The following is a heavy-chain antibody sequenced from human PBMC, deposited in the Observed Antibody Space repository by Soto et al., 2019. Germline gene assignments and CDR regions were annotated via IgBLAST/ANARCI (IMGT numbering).Heavy chain of an antibody. Sequence: SVKVSCKASGGTFSSYAISWVRQAPGQGLEWMGGIIPIFGTGNYAQKFQGRVTITADESTSTAYMELSSLRSEDTAVYYCARDYSSGWYGGFDYWGQGTLVTVSS. D-gene: IGHD6-19*01. CDR2: IIPIFGTG. V-gene: IGHV1-69*13. CDR1: GGTFSSYA. J-gene: IGHJ4*02. CDR3: ARDYSSGWYGGFDY.